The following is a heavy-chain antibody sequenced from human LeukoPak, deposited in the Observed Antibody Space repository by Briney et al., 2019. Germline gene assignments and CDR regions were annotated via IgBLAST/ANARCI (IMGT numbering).Heavy chain of an antibody. V-gene: IGHV4-34*01. CDR3: ARGRGPNY. CDR2: INHSGST. J-gene: IGHJ4*02. Sequence: SETLSLTCAVYGGSFRGYYWSWIRQPPGKGLEWIGEINHSGSTNYNPSLKSRVTISVDTPKNQFPLKLSSVTAADTAVYYCARGRGPNYWGQGTLVTVSS. CDR1: GGSFRGYY.